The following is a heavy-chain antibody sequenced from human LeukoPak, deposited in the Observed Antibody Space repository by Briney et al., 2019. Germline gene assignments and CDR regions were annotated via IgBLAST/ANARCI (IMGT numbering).Heavy chain of an antibody. Sequence: GASVKVSCKASGYTFTGYYMHWVRQAPGQGLEWMGWINPNSGGTNYAQKFQGRVTMTRDTSISTAYMELSRLRSDDTAVYYCARVNVVVPAASVMLNDYWGQGTLVTVSS. V-gene: IGHV1-2*02. CDR2: INPNSGGT. D-gene: IGHD2-2*01. J-gene: IGHJ4*02. CDR3: ARVNVVVPAASVMLNDY. CDR1: GYTFTGYY.